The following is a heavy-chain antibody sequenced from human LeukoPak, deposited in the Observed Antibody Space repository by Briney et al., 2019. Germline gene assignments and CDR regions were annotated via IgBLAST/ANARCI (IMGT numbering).Heavy chain of an antibody. CDR3: AREGYCSGSNCYSLLE. V-gene: IGHV1-2*02. D-gene: IGHD2-15*01. Sequence: GASVKLSCKASGYTFNYYYLYWVRQAPGQGLECLGWINPNSGGTHYAQKFQGRVTMTRDTSITAAYMELRRLTSDDTAIYYCAREGYCSGSNCYSLLEWGQGTLVTASS. CDR2: INPNSGGT. J-gene: IGHJ4*02. CDR1: GYTFNYYY.